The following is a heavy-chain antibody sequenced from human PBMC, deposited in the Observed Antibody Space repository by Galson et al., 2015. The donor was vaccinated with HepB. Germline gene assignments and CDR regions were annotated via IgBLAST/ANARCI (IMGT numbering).Heavy chain of an antibody. CDR2: ISYDGSDK. Sequence: SLRLSCAASGFTFSGSAMHWVRQAPGKGLEWVAVISYDGSDKHYADSVKGRFTISRDTSKDTLYLQMNSLRPEDTAVYFCARAPRPFDYWGQGTLVTVSS. V-gene: IGHV3-30*04. CDR1: GFTFSGSA. J-gene: IGHJ4*02. CDR3: ARAPRPFDY.